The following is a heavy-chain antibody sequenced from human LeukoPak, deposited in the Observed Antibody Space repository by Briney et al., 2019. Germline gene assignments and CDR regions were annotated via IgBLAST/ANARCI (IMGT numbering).Heavy chain of an antibody. CDR1: GGSISSTFSY. D-gene: IGHD5-24*01. V-gene: IGHV4-31*03. CDR3: ARGVDGYNWGFDS. J-gene: IGHJ4*02. CDR2: IYYSGTT. Sequence: PSETLSLTCTVSGGSISSTFSYWSWIRQHPGKGLEWLGYIYYSGTTGYNPSLKSRLTLSLDTSKNQFSLRLTSVTAADTAVYYCARGVDGYNWGFDSWGQGTLVTVSS.